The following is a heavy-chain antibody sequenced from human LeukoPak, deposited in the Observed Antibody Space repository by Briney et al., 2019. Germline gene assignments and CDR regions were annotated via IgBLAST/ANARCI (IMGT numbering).Heavy chain of an antibody. CDR1: EFALERYT. Sequence: GGSLRLSCEVSEFALERYTMSWVRQAPGKGLEWVSSISGVGASYIFYADSVKGRFTISRDNSKNTLYLQMNSLRAEDTAVYYCARGLSTLPRSTFDYWGQGSLVTVSS. CDR3: ARGLSTLPRSTFDY. CDR2: ISGVGASYI. V-gene: IGHV3-21*04. D-gene: IGHD3-3*02. J-gene: IGHJ4*02.